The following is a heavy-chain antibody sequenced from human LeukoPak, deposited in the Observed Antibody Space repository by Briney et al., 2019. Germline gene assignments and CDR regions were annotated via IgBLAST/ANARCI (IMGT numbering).Heavy chain of an antibody. J-gene: IGHJ3*02. Sequence: GRSLRLSCAASGFTFSSYGMHWVRQAPGKGLEWVAVIWYDGSNKYYADSVKGRFTISRDNSKNTLYLQMNSLRAEDTAVYYCARIRVPGRQNDAFDIWGQGTMVTVSS. V-gene: IGHV3-33*01. CDR2: IWYDGSNK. CDR3: ARIRVPGRQNDAFDI. CDR1: GFTFSSYG.